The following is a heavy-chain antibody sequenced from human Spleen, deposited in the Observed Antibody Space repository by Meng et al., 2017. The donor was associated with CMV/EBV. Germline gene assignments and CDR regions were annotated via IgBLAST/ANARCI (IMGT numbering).Heavy chain of an antibody. Sequence: SETLSLTCTVSGDSISSSDYYWGWIRQPPGKGLEWIGSIYYSGSTYYNPSLKSRVTISVDTSKNQFSLTLNSVTAADTAVYYCARDLWTMTVTGTDHWYDPWGQGTLVTVSS. CDR2: IYYSGST. D-gene: IGHD1/OR15-1a*01. V-gene: IGHV4-39*07. CDR1: GDSISSSDYY. CDR3: ARDLWTMTVTGTDHWYDP. J-gene: IGHJ5*02.